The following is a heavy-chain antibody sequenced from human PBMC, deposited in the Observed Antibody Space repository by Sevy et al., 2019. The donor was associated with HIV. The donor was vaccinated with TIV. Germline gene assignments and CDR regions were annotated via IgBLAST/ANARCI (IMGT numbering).Heavy chain of an antibody. CDR2: LYDTGST. J-gene: IGHJ6*02. D-gene: IGHD3-9*01. Sequence: SETLSLTCTVSGGSMGSYYWTWIRQPPGKGLEWIGYLYDTGSTNYNPSLESRVTISIDTSKNQFSLNLSYVTAADTAVYYCAREGGLVDYGMDVWGQGITFTVSS. CDR1: GGSMGSYY. CDR3: AREGGLVDYGMDV. V-gene: IGHV4-59*01.